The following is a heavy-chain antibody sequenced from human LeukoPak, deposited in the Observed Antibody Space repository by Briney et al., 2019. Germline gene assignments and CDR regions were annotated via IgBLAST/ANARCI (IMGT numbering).Heavy chain of an antibody. Sequence: PGGSLRLSCAASGFTFSSYAMHWVRQAPGKGLEWVAVISYDGSNKYYADSVKGRFTISRDNSKNTLYLQMNSLRAEDTAVYYCAREGVEYYGSGSYSGAFDIWGQGTMVTVSS. V-gene: IGHV3-30-3*01. CDR1: GFTFSSYA. J-gene: IGHJ3*02. CDR2: ISYDGSNK. CDR3: AREGVEYYGSGSYSGAFDI. D-gene: IGHD3-10*01.